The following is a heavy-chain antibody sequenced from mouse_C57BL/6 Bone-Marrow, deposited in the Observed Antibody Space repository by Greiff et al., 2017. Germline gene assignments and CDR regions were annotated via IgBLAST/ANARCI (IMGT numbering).Heavy chain of an antibody. CDR3: AKLTWTRFAY. J-gene: IGHJ3*01. Sequence: QVQLQQSGPGLVAPSQSLSITCTVSGFSLTSYGVDWVRQPPGTGLEWLGVIWGGGITNYNSALMSRLCISTDNSKSQVFLKMNSLQTDDTAMYYCAKLTWTRFAYWGQGTLVTVSA. V-gene: IGHV2-9*01. D-gene: IGHD4-1*01. CDR1: GFSLTSYG. CDR2: IWGGGIT.